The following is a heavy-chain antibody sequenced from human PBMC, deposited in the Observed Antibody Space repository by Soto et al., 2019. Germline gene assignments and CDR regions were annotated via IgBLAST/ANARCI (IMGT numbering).Heavy chain of an antibody. CDR3: ARGWYCGGDCYEWYFDL. J-gene: IGHJ2*01. V-gene: IGHV3-33*01. CDR2: IWYDGSNK. D-gene: IGHD2-21*02. CDR1: GFTFSSYG. Sequence: QVQLVESGGGVVQPGRSLRLSCAASGFTFSSYGMHWVRQAPGTGLEWVAVIWYDGSNKYYADSVKGRFTISRDNSKNKXYLQMKSLRAEDTAVYYCARGWYCGGDCYEWYFDLWGRGTLVTVSS.